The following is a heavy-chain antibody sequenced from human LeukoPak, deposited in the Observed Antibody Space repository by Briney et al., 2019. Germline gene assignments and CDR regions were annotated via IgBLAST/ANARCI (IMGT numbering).Heavy chain of an antibody. CDR1: GGSIGIYY. J-gene: IGHJ6*03. CDR2: IFTSGIA. V-gene: IGHV4-4*07. CDR3: AREISGTYYNPLGYMDV. D-gene: IGHD3-10*01. Sequence: PSETLSLTCTVSGGSIGIYYWNWIRQPAGKVLEWIGRIFTSGIANYNPSLKSRVTMSVDTSKNQFSLNLSSVTAADTAVYYCAREISGTYYNPLGYMDVWGKGTTVTVSS.